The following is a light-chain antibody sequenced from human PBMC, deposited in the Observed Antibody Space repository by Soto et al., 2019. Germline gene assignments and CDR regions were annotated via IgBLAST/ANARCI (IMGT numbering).Light chain of an antibody. Sequence: VWPRSISNLPLSPGERPTLAFGASQSIHTSLAWYQQKSGKPPRLVIYDSTLRANGVPDRFGGSRSGTEFTLTINSLEPEDFAVYYCQPPNVGPPIPFGQGTRLEIK. V-gene: IGKV3-11*01. CDR3: QPPNVGPPIP. CDR1: QSIHTS. CDR2: DST. J-gene: IGKJ5*01.